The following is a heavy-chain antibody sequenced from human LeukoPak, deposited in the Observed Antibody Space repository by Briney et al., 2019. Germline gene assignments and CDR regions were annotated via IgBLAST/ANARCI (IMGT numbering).Heavy chain of an antibody. CDR3: ARAPCSGGSCTPRGWSDP. CDR2: INAGNGNT. D-gene: IGHD2-15*01. CDR1: GYTFTSYA. Sequence: ASVKVSCKASGYTFTSYAMHWVRQAPGQRLEWMGWINAGNGNTKYSQKFQGRVTITRDTSASTAYMELSSLRSEDTAVYYCARAPCSGGSCTPRGWSDPWGQGTLVTVSS. V-gene: IGHV1-3*01. J-gene: IGHJ5*02.